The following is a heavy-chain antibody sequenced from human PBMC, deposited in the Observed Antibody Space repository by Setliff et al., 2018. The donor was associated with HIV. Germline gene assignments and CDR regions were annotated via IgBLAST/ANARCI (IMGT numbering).Heavy chain of an antibody. CDR2: IIPVFGTT. CDR1: GGTFTGYA. V-gene: IGHV1-69*13. CDR3: ARGWTTYYDYVWGSYPPGY. D-gene: IGHD3-16*02. J-gene: IGHJ4*02. Sequence: ASVKVSCKASGGTFTGYAITWVRQPPGQGLEWMGGIIPVFGTTNYAQKFQGRVSITADESTTTAYMELSSLRSEDTAVYYCARGWTTYYDYVWGSYPPGYWGQGTLVTVSS.